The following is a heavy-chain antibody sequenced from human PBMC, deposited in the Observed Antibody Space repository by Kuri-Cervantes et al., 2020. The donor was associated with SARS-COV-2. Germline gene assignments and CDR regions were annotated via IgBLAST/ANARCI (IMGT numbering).Heavy chain of an antibody. J-gene: IGHJ6*02. CDR2: INTNSGGT. D-gene: IGHD3-10*01. CDR3: ARARVRGLITAYYYYGMDV. Sequence: ASVKVSCKASGYTFTGYYIHWVRQAPGQGLEWMGWINTNSGGTNYAQKFQGWVTMTRDTSINTAYMELSRLRSDATAVYYCARARVRGLITAYYYYGMDVWGQGTTVTVSS. V-gene: IGHV1-2*04. CDR1: GYTFTGYY.